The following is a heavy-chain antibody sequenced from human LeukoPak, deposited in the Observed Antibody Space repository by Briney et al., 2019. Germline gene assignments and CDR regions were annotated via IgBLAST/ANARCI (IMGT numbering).Heavy chain of an antibody. CDR1: GYSISSGYY. CDR3: ARKYCSGGSCSRLYNWFDP. J-gene: IGHJ5*02. Sequence: SETLSLTCAVSGYSISSGYYWGWIRQPPGKGLEWIGSIYHSGSTYYNPSLKSRVTISVDTSKNQFSLKLSSVTAADTAVYYCARKYCSGGSCSRLYNWFDPWGQGTLVTVSS. CDR2: IYHSGST. D-gene: IGHD2-15*01. V-gene: IGHV4-38-2*01.